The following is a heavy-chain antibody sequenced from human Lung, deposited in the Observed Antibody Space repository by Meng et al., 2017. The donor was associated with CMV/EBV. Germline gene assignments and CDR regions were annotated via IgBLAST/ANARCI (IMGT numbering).Heavy chain of an antibody. CDR1: GFSFNTYT. D-gene: IGHD2-2*02. V-gene: IGHV3-21*01. CDR2: VSDGGDYV. J-gene: IGHJ4*02. Sequence: GGSLRLXCAASGFSFNTYTLNWVRQAPGKGLEWVSSVSDGGDYVYYADSVKGRFTISRDNARNSLFLQMNSLRAEDTAVYYCARDLGYCSRTSCYMFYFDYWGQGXLVTVSS. CDR3: ARDLGYCSRTSCYMFYFDY.